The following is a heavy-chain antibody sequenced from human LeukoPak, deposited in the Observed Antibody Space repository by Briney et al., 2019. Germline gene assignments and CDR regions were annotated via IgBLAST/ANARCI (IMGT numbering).Heavy chain of an antibody. CDR2: INPSGGST. J-gene: IGHJ5*02. D-gene: IGHD3-10*01. CDR1: GYTFTSYY. CDR3: ARDYYGSGNRVYWFDP. V-gene: IGHV1-46*01. Sequence: ASVKVSCKASGYTFTSYYMHWVRQAPGQGLEWMGIINPSGGSTSYAQKFQGRVTMTRDTSTSTVYMELSSLRSEDTAVYYCARDYYGSGNRVYWFDPWGQGTLVTVSS.